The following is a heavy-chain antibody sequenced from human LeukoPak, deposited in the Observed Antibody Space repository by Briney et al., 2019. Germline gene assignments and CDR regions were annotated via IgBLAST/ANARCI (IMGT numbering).Heavy chain of an antibody. D-gene: IGHD3-22*01. CDR3: ARDLKEGYYDSSGYWRGYYYYMDV. Sequence: PGASVKVSCKASGYTFTGYYMHWVRQAPGQGLEWMGWINPNSGGTNYAQKFQGRVTMTRDTSISTAYMELSRLRSDDTAVYYCARDLKEGYYDSSGYWRGYYYYMDVWGKGTTVTVSS. V-gene: IGHV1-2*02. CDR2: INPNSGGT. J-gene: IGHJ6*03. CDR1: GYTFTGYY.